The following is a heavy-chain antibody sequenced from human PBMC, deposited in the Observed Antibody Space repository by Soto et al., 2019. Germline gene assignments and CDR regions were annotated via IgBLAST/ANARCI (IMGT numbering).Heavy chain of an antibody. CDR2: INAGNGNT. CDR3: AGDPLTTVTPDYYFYY. Sequence: QVQLVQSGAEVKKPGASVKVSCKASGYTFTSYAMHWVRQAPGQRLEWMGWINAGNGNTKYSQKFQGRVTITRDTPASTAYIELSSLRSEDTAVYYWAGDPLTTVTPDYYFYYWGQGTLVTVSS. J-gene: IGHJ4*02. CDR1: GYTFTSYA. V-gene: IGHV1-3*01. D-gene: IGHD4-17*01.